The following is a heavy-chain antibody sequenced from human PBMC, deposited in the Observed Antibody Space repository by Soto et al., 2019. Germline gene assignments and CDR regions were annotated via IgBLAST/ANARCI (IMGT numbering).Heavy chain of an antibody. CDR1: GFTFSSYS. J-gene: IGHJ4*02. CDR2: ISHDGSYK. Sequence: GGSLRLSCAASGFTFSSYSMNWARQAPGKGLEWVAAISHDGSYKYYADSVKGRFTISRDNSKNTVYLQMNSLRAEDTAVYYCARGYSYTQPVFDYWGLGTLVTVSS. V-gene: IGHV3-30*03. D-gene: IGHD5-18*01. CDR3: ARGYSYTQPVFDY.